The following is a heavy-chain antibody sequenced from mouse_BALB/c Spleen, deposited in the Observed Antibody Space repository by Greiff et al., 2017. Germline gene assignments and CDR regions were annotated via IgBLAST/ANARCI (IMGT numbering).Heavy chain of an antibody. D-gene: IGHD2-12*01. J-gene: IGHJ2*01. CDR3: ARTETTPFDY. V-gene: IGHV5-6-5*01. Sequence: EVKLVESGGGLVKPGGSLKLSCAASGFTFSSYAMSWVRQTPEKRLEWVASISSGGSTYYPDSVKGRFTISRDNARNILYLQMSSLRSEDTAMYYCARTETTPFDYWGQGTTLTVSS. CDR1: GFTFSSYA. CDR2: ISSGGST.